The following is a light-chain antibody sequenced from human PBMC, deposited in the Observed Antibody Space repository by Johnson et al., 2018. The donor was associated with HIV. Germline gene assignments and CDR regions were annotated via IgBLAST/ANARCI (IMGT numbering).Light chain of an antibody. Sequence: QSVLTQPPSVSAAPGQKVTISCSGSSSNIGNNYVTWYQQLPGTAPKLLIYENNKRPSEIPDRFSGSKSGTSATLGITGLQTGDEADYYCGTWDSSLSAGRVFGTGTKVTVL. V-gene: IGLV1-51*02. CDR2: ENN. CDR3: GTWDSSLSAGRV. J-gene: IGLJ1*01. CDR1: SSNIGNNY.